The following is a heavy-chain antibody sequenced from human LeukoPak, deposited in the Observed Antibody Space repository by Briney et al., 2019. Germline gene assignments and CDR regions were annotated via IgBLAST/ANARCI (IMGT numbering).Heavy chain of an antibody. CDR2: INPNSGGT. V-gene: IGHV1-2*02. CDR3: AGQKDPRPIDY. Sequence: GASVKVSCKASGYTFTGYYMHWVRQAPGQGLEWMGWINPNSGGTNYAQKVQGRGTMNRDTAISTAYMDLSELRSDDTAVYYCAGQKDPRPIDYWGQGTLITVSS. J-gene: IGHJ4*02. CDR1: GYTFTGYY.